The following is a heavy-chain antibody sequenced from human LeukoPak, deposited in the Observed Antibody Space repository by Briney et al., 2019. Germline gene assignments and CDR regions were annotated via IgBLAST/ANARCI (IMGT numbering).Heavy chain of an antibody. D-gene: IGHD3-9*01. CDR3: ARQFGYFDCMPGCYYGMDV. Sequence: SETLSPTCTVSGGSISSSSYSWGWIRQPPGKGLEWIGSIYYSGSTYYNPSLKSRVTISVVTSKNQFSLKLSSVTAADTAVYYCARQFGYFDCMPGCYYGMDVWGQGTTVTVSS. J-gene: IGHJ6*02. V-gene: IGHV4-39*01. CDR2: IYYSGST. CDR1: GGSISSSSYS.